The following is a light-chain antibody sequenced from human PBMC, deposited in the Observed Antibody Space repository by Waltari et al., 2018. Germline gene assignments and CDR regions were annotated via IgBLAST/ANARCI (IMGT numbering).Light chain of an antibody. V-gene: IGKV4-1*01. CDR3: QQYYGSPYT. J-gene: IGKJ2*01. Sequence: DIVMTQSPDSLAVSLGERATINCKSSQSVLYSSNNKNYLAWYQQKPGHPPKVLIYWASSRQSGVPDRFSGSGSGTDFTLTISSLQAEDVAVYYCQQYYGSPYTFGQGTKLEIK. CDR2: WAS. CDR1: QSVLYSSNNKNY.